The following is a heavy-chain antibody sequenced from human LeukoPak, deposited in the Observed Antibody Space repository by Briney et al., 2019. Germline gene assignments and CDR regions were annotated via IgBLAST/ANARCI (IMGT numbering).Heavy chain of an antibody. J-gene: IGHJ4*02. V-gene: IGHV3-15*01. D-gene: IGHD6-19*01. Sequence: PGGSLRLSCAASGLSFSHAWMSWVRQAPGKGLEWVGLIKSKTDGGTTDYAAPVKGRFTISRDNAKNSLYLQMNSLRAEDTAVYYCARDGPSSGWYDYWGQGTLVTVSS. CDR3: ARDGPSSGWYDY. CDR1: GLSFSHAW. CDR2: IKSKTDGGTT.